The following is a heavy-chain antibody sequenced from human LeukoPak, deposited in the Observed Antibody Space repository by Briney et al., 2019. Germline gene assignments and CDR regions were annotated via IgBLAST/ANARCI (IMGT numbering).Heavy chain of an antibody. CDR2: ISSSCSTI. D-gene: IGHD6-19*01. J-gene: IGHJ4*02. V-gene: IGHV3-48*03. Sequence: PGGSLRLSCAASGFTFSSYEMNWVRQAPGKGLEWVSYISSSCSTIYYADSVKGRFTISRDNAKNSLYLQMNSLRAEDTAVYYCARSGSGWYRYYFDYWGQGTLVTVSS. CDR3: ARSGSGWYRYYFDY. CDR1: GFTFSSYE.